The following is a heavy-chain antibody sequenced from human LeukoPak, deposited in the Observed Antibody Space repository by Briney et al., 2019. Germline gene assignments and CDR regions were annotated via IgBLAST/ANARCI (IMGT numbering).Heavy chain of an antibody. D-gene: IGHD5-12*01. CDR2: MNPNSGNT. J-gene: IGHJ4*02. V-gene: IGHV1-8*01. Sequence: ASVKVSCKASGYTFTSYDINWVRQATGQGLEWMGWMNPNSGNTGYAQKFQGRVTMTRNTSISTAYMELSSLGSEDTAVYYCARGLSGYDPFDYWGQGTLVTASS. CDR1: GYTFTSYD. CDR3: ARGLSGYDPFDY.